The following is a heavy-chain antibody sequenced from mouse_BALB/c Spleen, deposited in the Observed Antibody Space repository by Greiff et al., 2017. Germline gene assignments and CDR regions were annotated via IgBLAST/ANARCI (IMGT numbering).Heavy chain of an antibody. D-gene: IGHD2-14*01. Sequence: QVQLKQSGAELMKPGASVKISCKATGYTFSSYWIEWVKQRPGHGLEWIGEILPGSGSTNYNEKFKGKATFTADTSSNTAYMQLSSLTSEDSAVYYCARGGDYRYYFDYWGQGTTLTVSS. V-gene: IGHV1-9*01. CDR2: ILPGSGST. CDR1: GYTFSSYW. J-gene: IGHJ2*01. CDR3: ARGGDYRYYFDY.